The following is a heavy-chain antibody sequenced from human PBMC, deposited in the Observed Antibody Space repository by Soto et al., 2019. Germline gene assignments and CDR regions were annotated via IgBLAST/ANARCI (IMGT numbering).Heavy chain of an antibody. CDR2: IIPIFGTA. CDR3: AREDPERYGGNSGGYYGMDV. J-gene: IGHJ6*02. Sequence: QVQLVQSGAEVKRPGSSVKVSCKASGGTFSSYAISWVRQAPGQGLEWMGGIIPIFGTANYAQKFQARVTMTADESTSTAYMELSSLRSEDTAVYYCAREDPERYGGNSGGYYGMDVWGQGTTVTVSS. D-gene: IGHD2-21*02. CDR1: GGTFSSYA. V-gene: IGHV1-69*12.